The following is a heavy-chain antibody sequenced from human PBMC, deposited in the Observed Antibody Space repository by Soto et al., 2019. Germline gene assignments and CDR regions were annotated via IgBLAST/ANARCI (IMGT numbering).Heavy chain of an antibody. CDR1: GFTFSGNW. Sequence: EVQLEESGGGLVQPGGSLRLSCAASGFTFSGNWMSWVRQAPGKGLEWVAHINEDGSEKRDVDSVKGRFTISRENTEKSLYLQMNILRAEDTAVYYCVTGNSNWNFWGQGTLVTVSS. D-gene: IGHD1-1*01. CDR2: INEDGSEK. J-gene: IGHJ4*02. V-gene: IGHV3-7*01. CDR3: VTGNSNWNF.